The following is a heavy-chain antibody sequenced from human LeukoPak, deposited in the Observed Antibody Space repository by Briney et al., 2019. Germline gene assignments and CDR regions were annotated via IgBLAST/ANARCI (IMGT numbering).Heavy chain of an antibody. CDR3: ARVRKDPYYYGMDV. CDR2: IIPIFGTT. CDR1: GGTFSSYA. V-gene: IGHV1-69*05. J-gene: IGHJ6*02. Sequence: SVKVSCKASGGTFSSYAISWARQAPGQGLEWMGGIIPIFGTTNYAQKFQGRVTMTRDTSTSTVYMELSSLRSEDTAVYYCARVRKDPYYYGMDVWGQGTTVTVSS. D-gene: IGHD2-15*01.